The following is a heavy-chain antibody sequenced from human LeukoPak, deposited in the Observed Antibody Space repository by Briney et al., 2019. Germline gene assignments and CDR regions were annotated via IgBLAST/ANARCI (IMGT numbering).Heavy chain of an antibody. CDR2: IYYSGST. J-gene: IGHJ6*03. CDR1: GGSISSYY. V-gene: IGHV4-59*01. Sequence: PSETLSLTCTVSGGSISSYYWSWIRQPPGKGLEWIGYIYYSGSTNYNPSLKSRVTISVDTSKNQFSLKLSSVTAADTAVYYCARYYDFWSGNRVYYYYYYMDVWGKGTTVTVSS. D-gene: IGHD3-3*01. CDR3: ARYYDFWSGNRVYYYYYYMDV.